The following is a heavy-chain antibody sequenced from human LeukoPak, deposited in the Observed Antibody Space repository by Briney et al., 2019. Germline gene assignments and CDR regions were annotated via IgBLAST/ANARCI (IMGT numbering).Heavy chain of an antibody. Sequence: GGSLRLSCAASGFILSDHYIDWVRQAPGKGLEWVGRTINKANSYTTEYAASVKGRFTISRDDPKNLLYLQMNSLKSEDTAVYYCGRSGRYRPSDLWGQGTLVTVSS. D-gene: IGHD1-26*01. CDR3: GRSGRYRPSDL. V-gene: IGHV3-72*01. J-gene: IGHJ5*02. CDR2: TINKANSYTT. CDR1: GFILSDHY.